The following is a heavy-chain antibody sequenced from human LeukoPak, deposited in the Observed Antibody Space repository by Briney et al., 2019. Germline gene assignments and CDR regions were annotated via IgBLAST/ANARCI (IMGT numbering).Heavy chain of an antibody. Sequence: GGSLRLSCAASGFTFSSYGMHWVRQAPGKGLEWVAVIWYDGSNKYYADSVKGRFTISRDNFKNTLYLQMNSLRAEDTAVYYCARDLDYYDSSGYPLDYWGQGTLVTVSS. CDR2: IWYDGSNK. CDR1: GFTFSSYG. V-gene: IGHV3-33*01. J-gene: IGHJ4*02. CDR3: ARDLDYYDSSGYPLDY. D-gene: IGHD3-22*01.